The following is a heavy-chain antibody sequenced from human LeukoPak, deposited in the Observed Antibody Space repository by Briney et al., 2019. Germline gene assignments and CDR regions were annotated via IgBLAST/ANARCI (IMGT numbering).Heavy chain of an antibody. Sequence: SQTLSLTCAISGDSVSSNSAAWNWIRQSPSRGLEWLGRTYYRSKWYNDYAVSVKSRITINPDTSKNHFSLQLNSVTPEDTAVYYCARDRSIIGTTGPPWYFDLWGRGTLVTVSS. CDR1: GDSVSSNSAA. D-gene: IGHD1-7*01. CDR3: ARDRSIIGTTGPPWYFDL. J-gene: IGHJ2*01. V-gene: IGHV6-1*01. CDR2: TYYRSKWYN.